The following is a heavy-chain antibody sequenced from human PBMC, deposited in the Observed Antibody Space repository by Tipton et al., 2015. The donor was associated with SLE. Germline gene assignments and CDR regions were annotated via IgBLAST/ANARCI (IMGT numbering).Heavy chain of an antibody. J-gene: IGHJ4*02. Sequence: TLSLTCAVYGGPFSGSYWSWIRQPPGKGLEWLGEINLSGSTDYNPSLSSRLTMSVDTSKSQFSLKLSSVTAADTAVYYCARRTSDWTPGGYDFWGQGTLVTVSS. CDR2: INLSGST. CDR3: ARRTSDWTPGGYDF. CDR1: GGPFSGSY. V-gene: IGHV4-34*01. D-gene: IGHD6-19*01.